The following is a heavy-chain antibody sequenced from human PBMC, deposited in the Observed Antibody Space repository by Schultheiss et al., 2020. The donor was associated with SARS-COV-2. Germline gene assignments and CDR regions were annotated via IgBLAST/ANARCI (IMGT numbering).Heavy chain of an antibody. D-gene: IGHD3-9*01. Sequence: SETLSLTCAVYGGSFSGYYWSWIRQPPGKGLEWIGYIYYSGSTNYNPTLKSRVTISVDTSKNQFSLKLSSVTAADTAVYYCARHYYIAGEVDYWGQGTLVTVSS. CDR1: GGSFSGYY. J-gene: IGHJ4*02. CDR3: ARHYYIAGEVDY. V-gene: IGHV4-59*01. CDR2: IYYSGST.